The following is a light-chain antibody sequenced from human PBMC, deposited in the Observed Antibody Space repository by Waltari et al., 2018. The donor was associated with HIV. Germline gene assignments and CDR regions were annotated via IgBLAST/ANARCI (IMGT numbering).Light chain of an antibody. CDR3: QQYNNWHPWT. Sequence: EIGMTQSPATLSVSPGERATLSCRASQSVSSNLAWYQQKPGQAPGLLVYGASTRATGIPARFSGSGSGTEFTLTISSLQSEDFAVYYCQQYNNWHPWTFGQGTKVEIK. CDR1: QSVSSN. J-gene: IGKJ1*01. CDR2: GAS. V-gene: IGKV3-15*01.